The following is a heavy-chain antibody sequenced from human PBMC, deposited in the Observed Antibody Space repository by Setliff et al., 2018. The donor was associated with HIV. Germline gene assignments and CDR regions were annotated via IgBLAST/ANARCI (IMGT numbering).Heavy chain of an antibody. D-gene: IGHD6-13*01. CDR2: ISSSGSTI. CDR1: GSTFSDYY. Sequence: GGSLRLSCAASGSTFSDYYMSWIRQAPGKGLEWVSYISSSGSTIYYADSVKGRFTISRDNAKNSLYLQMNSLRAEDTAVYYCARDGSSWFRAFDIWGQGTMVTVSS. CDR3: ARDGSSWFRAFDI. J-gene: IGHJ3*02. V-gene: IGHV3-11*04.